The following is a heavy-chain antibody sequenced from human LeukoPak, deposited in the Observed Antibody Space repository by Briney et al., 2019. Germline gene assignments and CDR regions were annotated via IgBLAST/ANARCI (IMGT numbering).Heavy chain of an antibody. CDR2: ISGSGGRT. J-gene: IGHJ6*03. CDR1: GFTFSSYA. Sequence: GGSLRFSCAASGFTFSSYAMSWVRQAPGKGLEWVSAISGSGGRTYYADSVKGRFTISRDNSKNTLYLQMNSLRAEDTAVYNCAKGDFYGSGRDYYCYMDVWGKGTTVTISS. CDR3: AKGDFYGSGRDYYCYMDV. D-gene: IGHD3-10*01. V-gene: IGHV3-23*01.